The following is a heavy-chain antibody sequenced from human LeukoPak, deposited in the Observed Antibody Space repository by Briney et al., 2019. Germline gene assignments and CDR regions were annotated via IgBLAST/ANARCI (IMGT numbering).Heavy chain of an antibody. D-gene: IGHD3-3*01. J-gene: IGHJ4*02. CDR1: GGSISSYY. Sequence: PSETLSLTCTVSGGSISSYYWSWIRQPAGKGLEWIGRIYTSGSTNYNPSLKSRVTMSVDTSKNQFSLKLSSVTAADTAVYYCVLGYYDFWSGYYVFDYWGQGTLVTVSS. V-gene: IGHV4-4*07. CDR3: VLGYYDFWSGYYVFDY. CDR2: IYTSGST.